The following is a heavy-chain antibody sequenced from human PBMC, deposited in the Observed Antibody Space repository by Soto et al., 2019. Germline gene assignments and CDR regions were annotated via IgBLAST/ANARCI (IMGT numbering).Heavy chain of an antibody. CDR1: GFTFSSYG. V-gene: IGHV3-30*18. J-gene: IGHJ5*02. D-gene: IGHD3-3*01. Sequence: GGSLRLSCAASGFTFSSYGMHWVRQAPGKGLEWVAVISYDGSNKYYADSVKGRFTISRDNSKNTLYLQMNSLRAEDTAVYYCAKDLWDFGVPEDGFDPWGQGTLVTVSS. CDR3: AKDLWDFGVPEDGFDP. CDR2: ISYDGSNK.